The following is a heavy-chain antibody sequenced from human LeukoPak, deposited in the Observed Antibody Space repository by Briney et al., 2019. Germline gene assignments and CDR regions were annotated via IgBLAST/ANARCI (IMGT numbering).Heavy chain of an antibody. J-gene: IGHJ4*02. D-gene: IGHD3-3*01. V-gene: IGHV3-48*01. CDR2: ISSSSSTI. Sequence: GGSLRLSCAASGFTFSSYRMNWVRQAPGKGLEWVSYISSSSSTIYYADSVKGRFTISRDNAKNSLYLQMNSLRAEDTAFYYCARHDFWSGFKGGDYWGQGTLVTVSS. CDR1: GFTFSSYR. CDR3: ARHDFWSGFKGGDY.